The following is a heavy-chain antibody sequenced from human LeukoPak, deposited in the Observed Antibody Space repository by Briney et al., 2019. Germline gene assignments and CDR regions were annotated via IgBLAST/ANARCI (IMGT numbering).Heavy chain of an antibody. Sequence: GGSLRLSCAASGFTFTNYAMSWVRQAPGKGLEWVSAISGSGGSTYYADSVKGRFTISRDNSKNTLYLQMNSLRAEGTAVYYCAKGGLAGRPDYWGQGTLVTVSS. J-gene: IGHJ4*02. D-gene: IGHD6-25*01. V-gene: IGHV3-23*01. CDR2: ISGSGGST. CDR1: GFTFTNYA. CDR3: AKGGLAGRPDY.